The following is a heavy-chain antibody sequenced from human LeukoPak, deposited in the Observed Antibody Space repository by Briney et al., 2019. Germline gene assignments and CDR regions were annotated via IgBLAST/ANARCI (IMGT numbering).Heavy chain of an antibody. D-gene: IGHD1-26*01. CDR3: ARDIDSGSYWDYFDY. J-gene: IGHJ4*02. CDR1: GFTVSSYS. V-gene: IGHV3-48*01. CDR2: ISSSSSTI. Sequence: GGSLRLSCAASGFTVSSYSMNWVRQAPGKGLEWVSYISSSSSTIYYADSVKGRFTISRDNAKNSLYLQMNGLRAEDTAVYYCARDIDSGSYWDYFDYWGQGTLVTVSS.